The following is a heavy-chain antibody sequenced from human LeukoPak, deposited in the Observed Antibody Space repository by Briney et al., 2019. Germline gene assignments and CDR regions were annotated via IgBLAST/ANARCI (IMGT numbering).Heavy chain of an antibody. V-gene: IGHV3-53*01. J-gene: IGHJ4*02. CDR2: ISDDGRT. CDR1: GFIVSTYY. CDR3: AADKTTSGWYELDY. D-gene: IGHD6-19*01. Sequence: GGSLRLSCAASGFIVSTYYMTWVRQAPGKGLQSVSVISDDGRTYYADSVKGRFAISRDDSKNTFFLQMNNLKAEDTAVYYCAADKTTSGWYELDYWGQGTLVTVSS.